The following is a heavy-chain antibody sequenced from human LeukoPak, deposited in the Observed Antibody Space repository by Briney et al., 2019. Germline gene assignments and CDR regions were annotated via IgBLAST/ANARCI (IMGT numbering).Heavy chain of an antibody. CDR1: GFTFSNYA. CDR2: ISGSDGST. Sequence: SGGSLSLSCAASGFTFSNYAMTWVRQAPGKGLEWVSAISGSDGSTYYSDSVTGRFTISRDNSKNTLYLQMTSLRPDDTAVYYCAKDGYDFWSSYQLELGGQGTLVTVSS. D-gene: IGHD3-3*01. V-gene: IGHV3-23*01. J-gene: IGHJ4*02. CDR3: AKDGYDFWSSYQLEL.